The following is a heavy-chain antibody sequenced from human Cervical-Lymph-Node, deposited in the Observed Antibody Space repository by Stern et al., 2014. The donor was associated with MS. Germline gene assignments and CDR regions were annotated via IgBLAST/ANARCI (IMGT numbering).Heavy chain of an antibody. CDR1: GDSISMAEYY. D-gene: IGHD5-24*01. V-gene: IGHV4-30-4*01. Sequence: QVQLQESGPGLVRPSQTLSLTCAVTGDSISMAEYYWSGIRQSPRKGLEGIGYIHNSGTTSYNPSLKSRVTISVDTSKNQFSLKLRSVTAADTAVYYCSRDADGYSLVFGYWGRGTLVTVSS. CDR2: IHNSGTT. CDR3: SRDADGYSLVFGY. J-gene: IGHJ4*02.